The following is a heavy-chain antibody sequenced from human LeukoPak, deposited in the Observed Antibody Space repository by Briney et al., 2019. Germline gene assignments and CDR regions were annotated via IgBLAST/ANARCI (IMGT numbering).Heavy chain of an antibody. D-gene: IGHD3-10*01. V-gene: IGHV4-39*07. CDR2: IYYGGST. J-gene: IGHJ4*02. CDR3: ARNYGSGSYYPLGY. CDR1: GGSISSSSYY. Sequence: PSETLSLTCTVSGGSISSSSYYWGWIRQPPGKGLEWIGSIYYGGSTYYNPSLKSRVTISVDTSKNQFSPKLSSVTAADTAVYYCARNYGSGSYYPLGYWGQGTLVTVSS.